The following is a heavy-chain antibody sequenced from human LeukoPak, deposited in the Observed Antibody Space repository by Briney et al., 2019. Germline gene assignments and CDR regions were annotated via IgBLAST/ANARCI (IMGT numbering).Heavy chain of an antibody. J-gene: IGHJ4*02. CDR3: ATEVSSIGPDY. Sequence: ASVKVSCKVSGHTLSEMTMHWVRQAPGKGLEWMGGFDPENDERIYARKFRGRVTMTEDTSTDTAYMELSSLRSEDTAVYYCATEVSSIGPDYWGQGTLVTVSS. CDR1: GHTLSEMT. CDR2: FDPENDER. V-gene: IGHV1-24*01. D-gene: IGHD5/OR15-5a*01.